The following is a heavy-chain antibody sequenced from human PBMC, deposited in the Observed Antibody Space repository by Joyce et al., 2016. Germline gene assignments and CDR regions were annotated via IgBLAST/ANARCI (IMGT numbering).Heavy chain of an antibody. CDR3: ARKKYYGSGSYYKYYYYAMDV. D-gene: IGHD3-10*01. J-gene: IGHJ6*02. Sequence: EVQLVESGGGLVQPGGSLRLSCAASGFIFSNYTMKWVRQAPGKGLEWGSHISRSSRTIYYADSVKGRFTISRDNAKNSLYLQMNSLRAEDTAVYYCARKKYYGSGSYYKYYYYAMDVWGQGTTVTVSS. CDR2: ISRSSRTI. CDR1: GFIFSNYT. V-gene: IGHV3-48*04.